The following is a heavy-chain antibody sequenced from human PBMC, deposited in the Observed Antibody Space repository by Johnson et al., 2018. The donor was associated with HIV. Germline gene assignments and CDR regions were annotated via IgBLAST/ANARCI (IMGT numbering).Heavy chain of an antibody. V-gene: IGHV3-11*04. J-gene: IGHJ3*02. Sequence: QVQLVESGGGVVRPGGSLRLSCVASGFAFSDYYMSWIRQAPGKGLEWVSYISSSGSTIYYADSVKGRFTISRDNAKNSLYLQMNRLRVEDTAVYYCALSTSWSIAFDIWGQGTMVTVSS. D-gene: IGHD6-13*01. CDR2: ISSSGSTI. CDR3: ALSTSWSIAFDI. CDR1: GFAFSDYY.